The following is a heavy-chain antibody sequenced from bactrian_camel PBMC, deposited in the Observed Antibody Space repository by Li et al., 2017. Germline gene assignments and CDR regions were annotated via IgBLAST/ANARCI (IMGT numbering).Heavy chain of an antibody. CDR3: AARRAGRYYFSPLSRRAYSY. CDR1: GYTYDKGC. D-gene: IGHD2*01. V-gene: IGHV3S31*01. CDR2: IDTGDGST. J-gene: IGHJ4*01. Sequence: VQLVESGGDLVQPGGSVRLSCAASGYTYDKGCMGWFRQAPGKEREGVAAIDTGDGSTYYLNSVEGRFTISHDNAKNTLYLQMNSLKPGDTAMYYCAARRAGRYYFSPLSRRAYSYWGPGTQVTVS.